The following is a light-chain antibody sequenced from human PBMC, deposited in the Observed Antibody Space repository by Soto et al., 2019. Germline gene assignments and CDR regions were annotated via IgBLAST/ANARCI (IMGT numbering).Light chain of an antibody. V-gene: IGKV1-5*03. J-gene: IGKJ1*01. Sequence: PSTLPSSVGDRVTITCLASQSISSWLAWYQQKPGKAPKLLIYKASSLESGVPSRFSGSGSGTDFTLTISRLEPEDFAVYYCQQYGSSPRTFGQGTKVDI. CDR1: QSISSW. CDR3: QQYGSSPRT. CDR2: KAS.